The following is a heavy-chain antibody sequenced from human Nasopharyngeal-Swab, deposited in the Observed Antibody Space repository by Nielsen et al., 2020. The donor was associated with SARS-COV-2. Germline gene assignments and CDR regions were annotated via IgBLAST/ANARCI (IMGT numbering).Heavy chain of an antibody. Sequence: IRQPPGKGLAWVSYISSSGSTIYYADSVKGRFTISRDNAKNSLCLQMNSLRAEDTAVYYCARGEGGSDLDYYYGMDVWGQGTTVTVSS. CDR3: ARGEGGSDLDYYYGMDV. CDR2: ISSSGSTI. V-gene: IGHV3-11*04. J-gene: IGHJ6*02. D-gene: IGHD1-26*01.